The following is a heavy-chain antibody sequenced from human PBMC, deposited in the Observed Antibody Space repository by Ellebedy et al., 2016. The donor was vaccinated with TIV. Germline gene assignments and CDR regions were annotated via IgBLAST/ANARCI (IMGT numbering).Heavy chain of an antibody. Sequence: ASVKVSCKASGGTFSSNAISWVRQAPGQGLEWVGGIIAIFRTVNYAQKFQGRVTITADESTGTAYMELSSLRSEDTAVYYCARDFVPNDYGDYWGQGTLVTVSS. D-gene: IGHD2-8*01. J-gene: IGHJ4*02. CDR3: ARDFVPNDYGDY. V-gene: IGHV1-69*13. CDR1: GGTFSSNA. CDR2: IIAIFRTV.